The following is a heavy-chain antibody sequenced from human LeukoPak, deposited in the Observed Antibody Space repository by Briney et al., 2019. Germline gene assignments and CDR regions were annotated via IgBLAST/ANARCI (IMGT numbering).Heavy chain of an antibody. CDR3: ARGSRYYYYMDV. J-gene: IGHJ6*03. Sequence: SVKLSCKASGGTFSSYAISWVRQAPGQGLEWMGGIIPIFGTANYAQKFQGRVTITTDESTSTAYMELSSLRSEDTAVYYCARGSRYYYYMDVWGKGTTVTVSS. CDR1: GGTFSSYA. V-gene: IGHV1-69*05. CDR2: IIPIFGTA. D-gene: IGHD6-19*01.